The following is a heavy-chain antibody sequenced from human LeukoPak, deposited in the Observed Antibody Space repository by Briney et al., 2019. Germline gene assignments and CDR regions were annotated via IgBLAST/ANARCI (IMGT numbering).Heavy chain of an antibody. CDR3: ARHEPSSFYYESRGIWFDP. Sequence: SETLSLICTVSGDSITRRSYFWAWIRQRPGKGLEWIGSVYYTGNTYYNPSLNSRVTISLDTSDNQVSLTVSSVTAADTAIYFCARHEPSSFYYESRGIWFDPWGQGALVTVSS. V-gene: IGHV4-39*01. CDR2: VYYTGNT. D-gene: IGHD3-22*01. CDR1: GDSITRRSYF. J-gene: IGHJ5*02.